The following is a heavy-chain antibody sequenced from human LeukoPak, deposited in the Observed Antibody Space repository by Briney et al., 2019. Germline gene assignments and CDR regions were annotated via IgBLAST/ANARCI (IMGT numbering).Heavy chain of an antibody. D-gene: IGHD3-10*01. Sequence: GGSLRLSCTASGFTFSSYWMTWVRQAPGKGLEWVANIKQDGTEKYYVDSVKGRFTISRDNAKNSLYLQMNSLRAEDTAVYYCARAGVLWFGESLFDPWGQGTLVTVSS. CDR1: GFTFSSYW. CDR2: IKQDGTEK. J-gene: IGHJ5*02. V-gene: IGHV3-7*01. CDR3: ARAGVLWFGESLFDP.